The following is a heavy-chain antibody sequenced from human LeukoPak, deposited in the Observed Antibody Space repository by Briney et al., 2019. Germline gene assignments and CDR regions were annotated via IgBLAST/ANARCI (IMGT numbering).Heavy chain of an antibody. V-gene: IGHV3-23*01. D-gene: IGHD4-11*01. J-gene: IGHJ4*02. CDR3: AKAGDYSYFDY. CDR2: ISGSDGST. Sequence: PGGSLRLSCAASGFTFTYYAMNWDRQAPGKGLEWVSAISGSDGSTYYADSVKGRFTISRDNSKNTLYLQMNSLRAEDTAVYYCAKAGDYSYFDYWGQGTLVTVSS. CDR1: GFTFTYYA.